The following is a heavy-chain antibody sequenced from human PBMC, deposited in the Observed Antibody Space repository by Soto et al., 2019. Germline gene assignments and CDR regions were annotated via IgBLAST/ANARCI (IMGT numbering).Heavy chain of an antibody. Sequence: TVGSLRLSCAASGFSFSVYWMNWVRQAPGKGLEWVAYINTNGDETNYVDSVKGRFAISRDNAKNSLYLQMNSLRVEDTAVYYCARTPRLLDSWGQGTLVTVSS. CDR2: INTNGDET. CDR3: ARTPRLLDS. J-gene: IGHJ4*02. V-gene: IGHV3-7*01. CDR1: GFSFSVYW. D-gene: IGHD6-6*01.